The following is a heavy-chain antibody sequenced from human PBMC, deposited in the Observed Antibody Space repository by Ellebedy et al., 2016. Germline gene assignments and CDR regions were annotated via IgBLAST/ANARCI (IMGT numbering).Heavy chain of an antibody. J-gene: IGHJ1*01. CDR1: GFIFSSHW. V-gene: IGHV3-7*01. CDR3: ARDQFGDYLYFQL. Sequence: GGSLRLXCAASGFIFSSHWMSWVRQAPGKGLEWVANIKQDGGEKYYVDSVKGRFTISRDNARNSLFLQMNSLRAEDTAMYYCARDQFGDYLYFQLWGQGTLVTVSS. CDR2: IKQDGGEK. D-gene: IGHD4-17*01.